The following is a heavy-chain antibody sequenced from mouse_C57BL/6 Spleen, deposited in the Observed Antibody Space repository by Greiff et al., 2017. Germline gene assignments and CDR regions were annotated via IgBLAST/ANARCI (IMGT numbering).Heavy chain of an antibody. V-gene: IGHV1-55*01. D-gene: IGHD2-3*01. J-gene: IGHJ4*01. Sequence: QVHVKQSGAELVKPGASVKMSCKASGYTFTSYWITWVKQRPGQGLEWIGDIYPGSGSTNYNEKFKSKATLTVDTSSSTAYMQLSSLTSEDSAVYYCARWEYDGYNDDPYYYAMDYWGQGTSVTVSS. CDR2: IYPGSGST. CDR1: GYTFTSYW. CDR3: ARWEYDGYNDDPYYYAMDY.